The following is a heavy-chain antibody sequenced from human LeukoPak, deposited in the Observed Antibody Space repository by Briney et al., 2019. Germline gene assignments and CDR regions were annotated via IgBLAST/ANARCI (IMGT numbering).Heavy chain of an antibody. D-gene: IGHD2-15*01. J-gene: IGHJ4*02. V-gene: IGHV1-24*01. CDR3: ATDKVTQLAVDY. CDR1: GYTLTESS. CDR2: FDPEDGET. Sequence: ASVTVSCKVSGYTLTESSMHWVRQPPRKVLEWMGGFDPEDGETTYAQKFQGRVTMTEDTSTDIAYMELRSLRSEDAAVYYCATDKVTQLAVDYWGQGTLVTVSP.